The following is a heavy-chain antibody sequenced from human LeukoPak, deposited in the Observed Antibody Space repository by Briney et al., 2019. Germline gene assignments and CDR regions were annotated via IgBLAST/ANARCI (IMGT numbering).Heavy chain of an antibody. CDR3: ARDLVAVAGGRNTNWFDP. CDR1: GGSLSRYY. CDR2: IYYSGCT. D-gene: IGHD6-19*01. V-gene: IGHV4-59*01. Sequence: SETLSLTRTVCGGSLSRYYWIWIRQPPGKGLEWIGYIYYSGCTNYNPSLKSRVTISVDTSKNQFSLKLSSVTAADTAVYYCARDLVAVAGGRNTNWFDPWGQGTLVTVSS. J-gene: IGHJ5*02.